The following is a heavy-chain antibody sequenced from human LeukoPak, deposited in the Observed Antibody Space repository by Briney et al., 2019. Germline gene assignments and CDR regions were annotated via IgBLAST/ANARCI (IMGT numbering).Heavy chain of an antibody. J-gene: IGHJ4*02. CDR3: ARDPHLSNCGGDCYPEGYFGY. Sequence: ASVKVSCKASGYTFTSYYMHWVRQAPGQGLEWMGIINPSGGSTSYAQKFQGRVTMTRDTSTSTVYMELSSLRSEDTAVYYCARDPHLSNCGGDCYPEGYFGYWGQGTLVTVSS. CDR2: INPSGGST. V-gene: IGHV1-46*01. D-gene: IGHD2-21*02. CDR1: GYTFTSYY.